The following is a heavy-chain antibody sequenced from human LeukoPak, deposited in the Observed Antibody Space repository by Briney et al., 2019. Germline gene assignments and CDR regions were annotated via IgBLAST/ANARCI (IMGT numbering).Heavy chain of an antibody. D-gene: IGHD3-3*01. Sequence: GGSLRLSCAASGFTFSSYAMHWVRQAPGKGLEWVAAISYDGPNKYYADSVKGRFTISRDNSKNTLYLQMNSLRAEDTAVYYCARALTYYDFWSGHSYWGQGTLVTVSS. CDR2: ISYDGPNK. CDR1: GFTFSSYA. J-gene: IGHJ4*02. CDR3: ARALTYYDFWSGHSY. V-gene: IGHV3-30*04.